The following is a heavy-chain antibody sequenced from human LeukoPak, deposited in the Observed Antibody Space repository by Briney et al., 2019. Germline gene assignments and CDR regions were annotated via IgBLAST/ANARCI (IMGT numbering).Heavy chain of an antibody. V-gene: IGHV1-69*04. CDR3: ARARDIVASGYYYYYMDV. Sequence: SVKVSCKASGGTFSSYAISWVRQAPGQGLEWMGRIIPILGIANYAQKFQGRVTITADKSTSTAYMELSSLRSEDTAVYYCARARDIVASGYYYYYMDVWGKGTTVTVSS. D-gene: IGHD5-12*01. CDR1: GGTFSSYA. J-gene: IGHJ6*03. CDR2: IIPILGIA.